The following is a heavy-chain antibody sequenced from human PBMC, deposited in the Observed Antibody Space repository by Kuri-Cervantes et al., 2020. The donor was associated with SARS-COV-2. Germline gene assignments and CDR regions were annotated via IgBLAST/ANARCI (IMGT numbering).Heavy chain of an antibody. D-gene: IGHD4-17*01. Sequence: GSLSLTCTVSGGSISSYYWSWIRQPPGKGLEWIGYIYYSGSTNYNPSLKSRVTISVDTSKNQFSLKLSSVTAADTAVYYCARENGDYPYYYYCMDVWGKGTTVTVSS. CDR3: ARENGDYPYYYYCMDV. CDR1: GGSISSYY. V-gene: IGHV4-59*01. J-gene: IGHJ6*03. CDR2: IYYSGST.